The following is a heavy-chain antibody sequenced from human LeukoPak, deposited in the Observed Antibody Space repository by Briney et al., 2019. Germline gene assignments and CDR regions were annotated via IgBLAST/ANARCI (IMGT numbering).Heavy chain of an antibody. CDR3: ARARYSGSGSYYNVDYFYGLDD. Sequence: SETLSLTCTVSGGSISIDYWSWIRQSAGKGLEWIGRMYVSGATTYNPSLKSRVIMSADTSRNQFSLKLTSMTAADTAIYYCARARYSGSGSYYNVDYFYGLDDWGQGTTVTVSS. CDR1: GGSISIDY. J-gene: IGHJ6*02. D-gene: IGHD3-10*01. V-gene: IGHV4-4*07. CDR2: MYVSGAT.